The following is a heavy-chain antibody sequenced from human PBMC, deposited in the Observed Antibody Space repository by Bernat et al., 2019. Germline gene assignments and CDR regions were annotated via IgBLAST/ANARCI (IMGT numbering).Heavy chain of an antibody. CDR1: GYAFSCCA. Sequence: EVQLVESGGDLVQPGGSLSLSCAASGYAFSCCAVTWVRQAPGKGLESVSTISNGGGNTYYADSVKGRFTISRDNSKNTLFLQMNSLRADDTAIYYCARGAGMEVHNWYFDLWGRGTLVTVSS. CDR3: ARGAGMEVHNWYFDL. D-gene: IGHD3-3*01. V-gene: IGHV3-23*04. J-gene: IGHJ2*01. CDR2: ISNGGGNT.